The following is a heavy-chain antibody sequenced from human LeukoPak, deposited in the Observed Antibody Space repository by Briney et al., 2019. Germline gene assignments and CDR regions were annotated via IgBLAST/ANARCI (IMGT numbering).Heavy chain of an antibody. J-gene: IGHJ5*02. CDR2: INTNTGNP. Sequence: GASVKVSCKASSYTFTRYGISWVRQAPGQGLEWMGWINTNTGNPTYAQGFTGRFVFSLDTSVSTAYLQISSLKAEDTAVYYCARELRTNWFDPWGQGTLVIVSS. V-gene: IGHV7-4-1*02. CDR3: ARELRTNWFDP. CDR1: SYTFTRYG.